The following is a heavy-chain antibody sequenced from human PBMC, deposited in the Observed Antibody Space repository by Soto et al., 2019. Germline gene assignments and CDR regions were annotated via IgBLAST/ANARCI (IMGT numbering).Heavy chain of an antibody. Sequence: ESGPTLVNPTQTLTLTCTFSGFSLSTSGVGVGWVRQPPGKALEWLALIHWDDDRRYSPSLKTRLTVTKDTAKNQVVLILTNMDPVDTATYYCAHRRVVVTTSGGFDYWGQGTLVTVSS. V-gene: IGHV2-5*02. CDR1: GFSLSTSGVG. CDR2: IHWDDDR. D-gene: IGHD3-22*01. J-gene: IGHJ4*02. CDR3: AHRRVVVTTSGGFDY.